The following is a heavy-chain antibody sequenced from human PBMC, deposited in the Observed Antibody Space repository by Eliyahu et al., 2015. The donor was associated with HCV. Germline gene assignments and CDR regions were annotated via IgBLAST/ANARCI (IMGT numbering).Heavy chain of an antibody. Sequence: EVQLLESGGGLVQPGGSLRLSCXASGFPFSXXXMXWXPQAPGKGLEWVSSITGSGGHTDYADSVQGRFTISRDNSNNTLFLHMSSLRAEDTSIYFCAKDQPISPTYYDFWPGLPFFDYWGQGAQVTVSS. V-gene: IGHV3-23*01. J-gene: IGHJ4*02. CDR1: GFPFSXXX. CDR2: ITGSGGHT. CDR3: AKDQPISPTYYDFWPGLPFFDY. D-gene: IGHD3-3*01.